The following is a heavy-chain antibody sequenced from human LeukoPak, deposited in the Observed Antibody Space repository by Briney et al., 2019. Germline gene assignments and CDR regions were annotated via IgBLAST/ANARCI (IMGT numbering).Heavy chain of an antibody. D-gene: IGHD3-22*01. CDR3: AKADSSGYSRHYYYYYMDV. V-gene: IGHV3-53*05. CDR2: IYSGGST. Sequence: GGSLRLSCAASGFTVSSNYMSWVRQAPGKGLEWVSVIYSGGSTYYADFVKGRFTISRDNSKNTLYLQMNSLRAEDTAVYYWAKADSSGYSRHYYYYYMDVWGKGTTVTVSS. J-gene: IGHJ6*03. CDR1: GFTVSSNY.